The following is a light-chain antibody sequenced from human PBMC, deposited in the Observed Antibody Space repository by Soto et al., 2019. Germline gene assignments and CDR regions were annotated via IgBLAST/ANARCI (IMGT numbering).Light chain of an antibody. J-gene: IGKJ5*01. CDR1: QAISSY. Sequence: DSQLTHAPSFLSASPGDRVAITSRASQAISSYLAWYQQKPGRAPKLLIYAASTLQSGVPSRFSGSGSGTDFTLTITSLQPEDFATYYCQQLNSFPITFGQGTRLEIK. CDR2: AAS. V-gene: IGKV1-9*01. CDR3: QQLNSFPIT.